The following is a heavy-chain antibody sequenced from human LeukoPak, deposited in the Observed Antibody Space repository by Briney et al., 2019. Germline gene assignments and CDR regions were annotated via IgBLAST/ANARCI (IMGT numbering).Heavy chain of an antibody. CDR3: AKRMGYSSGWYEGGGYYFDY. Sequence: GGSLRLSCAASGFTFSSYGMHWVRQAPGKGLEWVAFIRYDGSNKYYADSVKGRFTISRDNSKNTLYLQMNSLRAEDTAVYYCAKRMGYSSGWYEGGGYYFDYLGQGTLVTVSS. CDR1: GFTFSSYG. D-gene: IGHD6-19*01. J-gene: IGHJ4*02. CDR2: IRYDGSNK. V-gene: IGHV3-30*02.